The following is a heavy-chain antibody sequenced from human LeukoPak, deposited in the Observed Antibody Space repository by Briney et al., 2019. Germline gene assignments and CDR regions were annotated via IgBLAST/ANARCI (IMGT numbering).Heavy chain of an antibody. J-gene: IGHJ3*01. CDR1: GFTFSSYA. CDR2: ISYDGSNK. CDR3: AREYDAIDV. V-gene: IGHV3-30-3*01. Sequence: GGSLRLSCAASGFTFSSYAMHWVRQAPGKGLEWVTVISYDGSNKYYADSVKGRFTISRDNSKNTLYLQMNSLRAEDTAVYYCAREYDAIDVWGQGTMVTVSS.